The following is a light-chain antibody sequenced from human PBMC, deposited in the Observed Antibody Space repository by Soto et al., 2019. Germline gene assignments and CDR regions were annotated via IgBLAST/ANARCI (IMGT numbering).Light chain of an antibody. J-gene: IGKJ5*01. Sequence: EILLTQSPATLSSSPGERATLSCRASQSVSSYLAWYQQKPGQAPRLLIYDASNRATGIPARFSGSGSGADFTLTISSLEPEDFAVYYCQQRSNWITFGQGTRLEIK. V-gene: IGKV3-11*01. CDR1: QSVSSY. CDR3: QQRSNWIT. CDR2: DAS.